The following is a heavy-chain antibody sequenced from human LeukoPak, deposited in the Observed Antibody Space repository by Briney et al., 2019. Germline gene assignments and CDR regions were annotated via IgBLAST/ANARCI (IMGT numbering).Heavy chain of an antibody. D-gene: IGHD2-2*01. Sequence: SETLSLTCAVYGGSFSGYYWSWIRQPPGKGLEWVGEINHSGSTNYNPSLKSRVTISVDTSKNQFSLKLSSVTAADTAVYYCARVPHCSSTSCPSDWFDSWGQGTLVAVSS. J-gene: IGHJ5*01. V-gene: IGHV4-34*01. CDR1: GGSFSGYY. CDR2: INHSGST. CDR3: ARVPHCSSTSCPSDWFDS.